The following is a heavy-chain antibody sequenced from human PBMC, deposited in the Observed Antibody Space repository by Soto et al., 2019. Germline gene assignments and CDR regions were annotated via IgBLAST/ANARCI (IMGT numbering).Heavy chain of an antibody. Sequence: EVQLVESGGGLVKPGGSLRLSCAASGFTFSSYSMNWVRQAPGKGLEWVSSISSSSSYIYYADSVKGRFTISRDNAKNSLYLQMNSLRAEDTAVYYCARDNYDFWSGKRGDYWGQGTLVTVSS. CDR3: ARDNYDFWSGKRGDY. CDR1: GFTFSSYS. V-gene: IGHV3-21*01. D-gene: IGHD3-3*01. J-gene: IGHJ4*02. CDR2: ISSSSSYI.